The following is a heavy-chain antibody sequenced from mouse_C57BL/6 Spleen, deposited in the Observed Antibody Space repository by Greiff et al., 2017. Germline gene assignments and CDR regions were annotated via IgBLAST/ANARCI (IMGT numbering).Heavy chain of an antibody. CDR3: ARDGHLWGFAY. V-gene: IGHV5-4*01. CDR2: ISDGGSYT. Sequence: VQLKESGGGLVKPGGSLKLSCAASGFTFSSYAMSWVRQTPEKRLEWVATISDGGSYTYYPDNVKGRFTISRDNAKNNLYLQMSHLKSEDTAMYYCARDGHLWGFAYWGQGTLVTVSA. J-gene: IGHJ3*01. CDR1: GFTFSSYA.